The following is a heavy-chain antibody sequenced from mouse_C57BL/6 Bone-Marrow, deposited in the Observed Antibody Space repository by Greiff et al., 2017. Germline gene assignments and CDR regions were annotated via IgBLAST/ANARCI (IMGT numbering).Heavy chain of an antibody. CDR2: INPNNGGT. Sequence: EVKLQQSGPELVKPGASVKISCKASGYTFTDYYMNWVKQSHGKSLEWIGDINPNNGGTSYNQKFKGKATLTVDKSSSTAYMELRSLTSEDSAVYYCARGYYGSSYWGQGTTLTVSS. D-gene: IGHD1-1*01. CDR1: GYTFTDYY. V-gene: IGHV1-26*01. J-gene: IGHJ2*01. CDR3: ARGYYGSSY.